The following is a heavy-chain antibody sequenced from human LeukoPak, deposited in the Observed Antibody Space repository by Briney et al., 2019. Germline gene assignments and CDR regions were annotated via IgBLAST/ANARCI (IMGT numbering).Heavy chain of an antibody. CDR2: ISSSGSTI. Sequence: AGGSLRLSCAASGFTFSSYGMNWDRQAPGKGLEWVSYISSSGSTIYYADSVEGRFTISRDNAKNSLYLQMNSLRAEDTAVYYCARENDYGDYWGQGSLVTVSS. CDR1: GFTFSSYG. V-gene: IGHV3-48*03. J-gene: IGHJ4*02. CDR3: ARENDYGDY.